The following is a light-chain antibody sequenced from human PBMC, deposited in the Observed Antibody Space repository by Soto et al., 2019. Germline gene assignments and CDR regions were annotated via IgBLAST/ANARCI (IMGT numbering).Light chain of an antibody. CDR3: QQYGSSPRT. CDR2: GAS. CDR1: QSVSNSY. Sequence: EVVLTQSPGTLSLSPGERATLSCRASQSVSNSYLAWYHQKPGQXHRLLIYGASTRATGIPDRFSGSGSGTDFTITISRLEPEDFEVYDGQQYGSSPRTFGQGTKVDIK. V-gene: IGKV3-20*01. J-gene: IGKJ1*01.